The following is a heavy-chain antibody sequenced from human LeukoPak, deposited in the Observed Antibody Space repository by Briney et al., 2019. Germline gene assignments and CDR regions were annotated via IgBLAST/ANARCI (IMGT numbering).Heavy chain of an antibody. CDR2: ISGSGGST. CDR3: AKRGADSGSSDY. J-gene: IGHJ4*02. V-gene: IGHV3-23*01. Sequence: GGSLRLSCAASGFPFSSYAMSWVRQAPGKGLEWVSAISGSGGSTYYADSVKGRFTISRGNSKNTLYLQMNSLRAEDTAVYYCAKRGADSGSSDYWGQGTLVTVSS. CDR1: GFPFSSYA. D-gene: IGHD1-26*01.